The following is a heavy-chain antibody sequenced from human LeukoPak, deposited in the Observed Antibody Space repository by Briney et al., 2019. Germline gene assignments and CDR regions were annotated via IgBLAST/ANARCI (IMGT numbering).Heavy chain of an antibody. Sequence: GGSLRLSCAASGFSFSNYWMTWVRQAPGKGLEWVANINQDGSDKYYVDSVKGRFTISRDNSKNTLYLQMNSLRAEDTAVYYCAKDPRLYSSGIDYWGQGTLVTVSS. J-gene: IGHJ4*02. CDR2: INQDGSDK. CDR3: AKDPRLYSSGIDY. CDR1: GFSFSNYW. V-gene: IGHV3-7*01. D-gene: IGHD6-19*01.